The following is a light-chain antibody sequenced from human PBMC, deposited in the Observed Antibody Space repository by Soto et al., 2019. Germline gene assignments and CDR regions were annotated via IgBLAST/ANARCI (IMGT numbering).Light chain of an antibody. CDR3: QQYNNWPET. Sequence: EIVMTQSPATLSVSPGDRATLSCRANQSVRSNLAWYQQRPGQAPRLLIYGASTRAAGVPARFSGSGSGTEFTLTISSLQSEDFAVYYCQQYNNWPETFGQGTKVDIK. CDR1: QSVRSN. CDR2: GAS. J-gene: IGKJ1*01. V-gene: IGKV3-15*01.